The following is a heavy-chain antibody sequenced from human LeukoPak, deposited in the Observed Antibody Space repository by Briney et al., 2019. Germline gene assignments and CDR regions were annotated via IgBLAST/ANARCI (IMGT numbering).Heavy chain of an antibody. V-gene: IGHV4-59*01. CDR2: IYSTGNT. D-gene: IGHD1-26*01. J-gene: IGHJ6*03. CDR3: ARGKVGATPFYYMDV. Sequence: PSETLSLTCTVSGGSISNYYWSWIRQPPGKGLEWIGYIYSTGNTQYNPSLKTRVTLSVDTSKNQVSLTVTSVVAADTAVYYCARGKVGATPFYYMDVWGKGTKVTVSS. CDR1: GGSISNYY.